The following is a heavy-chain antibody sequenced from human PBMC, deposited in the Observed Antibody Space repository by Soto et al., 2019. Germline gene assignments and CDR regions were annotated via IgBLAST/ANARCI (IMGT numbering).Heavy chain of an antibody. CDR2: IYPGDSDT. CDR3: ARPLSYDFWSGSFV. CDR1: GYKFSTYW. J-gene: IGHJ6*02. D-gene: IGHD3-3*01. V-gene: IGHV5-51*01. Sequence: PGESLKISCKGSGYKFSTYWIGWVRQMPGKGLEWMGIIYPGDSDTRYSPSFQGQVTISADKSISTAYLQWSSLKASDTAIYYCARPLSYDFWSGSFVWGQGTTVTVSS.